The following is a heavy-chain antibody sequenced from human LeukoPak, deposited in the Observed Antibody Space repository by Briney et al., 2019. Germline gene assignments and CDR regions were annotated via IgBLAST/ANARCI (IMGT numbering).Heavy chain of an antibody. J-gene: IGHJ4*02. D-gene: IGHD6-19*01. V-gene: IGHV4-4*07. CDR3: ARWVIAVAGDYFDY. CDR2: IYTSGST. Sequence: PSETLSLTCTVSGGSISSYYWSWIRQPAGKGLEWIGRIYTSGSTNYNPSLKSRVTMSVDTSKNQFCLKLSSVTAADTAVYYCARWVIAVAGDYFDYWGQGTLVTVSS. CDR1: GGSISSYY.